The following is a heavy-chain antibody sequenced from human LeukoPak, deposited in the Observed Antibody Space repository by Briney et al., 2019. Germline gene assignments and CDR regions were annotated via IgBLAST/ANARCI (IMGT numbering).Heavy chain of an antibody. J-gene: IGHJ4*02. CDR2: INHSGST. CDR1: GGSFSGYY. D-gene: IGHD3-10*01. CDR3: AREDPWLGELNY. V-gene: IGHV4-34*01. Sequence: PSETLSLTCAVYGGSFSGYYWSWIRQPPGKGLEWIGEINHSGSTNYNPSLKSRVTISVDTSKNQFSLKLSSVTAADTAVYYCAREDPWLGELNYWGQGTLVTVSS.